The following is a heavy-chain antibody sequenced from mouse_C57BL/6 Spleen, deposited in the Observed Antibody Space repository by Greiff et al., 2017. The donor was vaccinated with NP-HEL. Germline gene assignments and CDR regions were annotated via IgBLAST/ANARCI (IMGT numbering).Heavy chain of an antibody. Sequence: QVHVKQSGAELVKPGASVKISCKASGYTFTDYYINWVKQRPGQGLEWIGKIGPGSGSTYSNEKFKGKATLTADKFSSTAYMQLSSLTSEDSAVYCWSRLKVLQPRGFAYWGQGTLVTVSA. CDR3: SRLKVLQPRGFAY. CDR1: GYTFTDYY. V-gene: IGHV1-77*01. D-gene: IGHD1-3*01. J-gene: IGHJ3*01. CDR2: IGPGSGST.